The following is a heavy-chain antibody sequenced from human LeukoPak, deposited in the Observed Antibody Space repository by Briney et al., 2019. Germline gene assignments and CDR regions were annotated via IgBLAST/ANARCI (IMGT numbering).Heavy chain of an antibody. J-gene: IGHJ4*02. CDR2: INHSGST. CDR1: GGSFSGYY. Sequence: SETLSLTCAVSGGSFSGYYWSWIRQPPGKGLEWIGEINHSGSTNYNPSLKSRVTISVDTSKNQFSLKLSSVTAADTAVYYCASPGSGGSGNYFDYWGQGTLVTVSS. D-gene: IGHD2-15*01. V-gene: IGHV4-34*01. CDR3: ASPGSGGSGNYFDY.